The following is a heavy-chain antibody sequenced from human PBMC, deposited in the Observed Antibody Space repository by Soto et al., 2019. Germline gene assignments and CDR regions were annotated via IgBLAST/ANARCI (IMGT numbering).Heavy chain of an antibody. Sequence: SETLSLTCTVSGGSISSGGYYWSWIRQHPGKGLEWIGYIYYSGSTYYNPSLKSRVTISVDTSKNQFSLKLSSVTAADTAVYYCARVPVTLGYCSGGSCYGGSFDYWGQGTLVTVSS. CDR1: GGSISSGGYY. J-gene: IGHJ4*02. CDR2: IYYSGST. D-gene: IGHD2-15*01. V-gene: IGHV4-31*03. CDR3: ARVPVTLGYCSGGSCYGGSFDY.